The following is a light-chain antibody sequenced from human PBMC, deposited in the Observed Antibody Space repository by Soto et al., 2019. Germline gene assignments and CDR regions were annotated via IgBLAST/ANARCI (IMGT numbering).Light chain of an antibody. J-gene: IGKJ1*01. V-gene: IGKV4-1*01. CDR3: QQYYSIPWT. CDR1: LPISNY. Sequence: DIQMTQSPSSLSASVGDRVTITCRASLPISNYLAWYQQKPGQPPNLLIYWASTRESGVPDRFSGSGSGTDFTLTISSLQAEDVAVYYCQQYYSIPWTFGQGTKVEIK. CDR2: WAS.